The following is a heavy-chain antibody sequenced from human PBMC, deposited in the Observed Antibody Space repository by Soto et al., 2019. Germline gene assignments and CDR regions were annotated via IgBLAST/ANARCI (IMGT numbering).Heavy chain of an antibody. Sequence: GASVKVSCKASGYTFTSYYMHWVRQAPGQGLEWMGIINPSGGSTSYAQKFQGRVTMTRDTSTSTVYMELSSLRSEDTAVYYCARRGGPIAATRSPYYYYGMDVWGQGTTVTVSS. V-gene: IGHV1-46*01. CDR3: ARRGGPIAATRSPYYYYGMDV. CDR2: INPSGGST. J-gene: IGHJ6*02. D-gene: IGHD6-6*01. CDR1: GYTFTSYY.